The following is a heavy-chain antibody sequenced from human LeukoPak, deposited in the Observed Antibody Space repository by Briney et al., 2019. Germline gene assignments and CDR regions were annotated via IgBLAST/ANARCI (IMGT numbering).Heavy chain of an antibody. V-gene: IGHV3-21*01. Sequence: GGSLRLSCAASGFTFSSYSMNWVRQAPGKGLEWVSSISSSSNYIYYADSLKGRFTISRDNAKNSLYLQMNSLRAEDTALYYCARSGYCSGGSCNPVYFQQWGQGTLVTVSS. CDR1: GFTFSSYS. J-gene: IGHJ1*01. D-gene: IGHD2-15*01. CDR2: ISSSSNYI. CDR3: ARSGYCSGGSCNPVYFQQ.